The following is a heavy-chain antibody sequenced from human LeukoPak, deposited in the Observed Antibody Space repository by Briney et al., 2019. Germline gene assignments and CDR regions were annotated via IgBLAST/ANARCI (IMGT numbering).Heavy chain of an antibody. CDR3: ARSTVTAAPLFY. Sequence: SETLSLTCTVSGGSISGYHWSWTRQPPGKGLEWIGNIYYSGSTNYNPSLKSRVTISVDTSKNQFSLKLSSVTAADTAVYYCARSTVTAAPLFYWGQGTLVTVSS. D-gene: IGHD4-17*01. CDR1: GGSISGYH. V-gene: IGHV4-59*01. CDR2: IYYSGST. J-gene: IGHJ4*02.